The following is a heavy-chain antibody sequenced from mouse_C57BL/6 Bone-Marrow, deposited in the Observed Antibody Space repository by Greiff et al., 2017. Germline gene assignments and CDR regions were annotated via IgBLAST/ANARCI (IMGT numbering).Heavy chain of an antibody. CDR1: GYTFTDYE. Sequence: QVQLQQSGAELVRPGASVTLSCKASGYTFTDYEMHWVKQTPVHGLEWIGAIGPETGGTAYNQKFKGKAILTAYKSSSTAYMELRSLTSEDAAVYYCTQGAMDYWGQGTSVTVSS. CDR2: IGPETGGT. J-gene: IGHJ4*01. CDR3: TQGAMDY. V-gene: IGHV1-15*01.